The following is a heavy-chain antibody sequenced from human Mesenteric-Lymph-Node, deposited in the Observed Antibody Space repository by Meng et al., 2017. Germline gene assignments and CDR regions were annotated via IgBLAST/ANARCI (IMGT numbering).Heavy chain of an antibody. V-gene: IGHV4-4*02. CDR3: AREYTAMGCFDY. J-gene: IGHJ4*02. CDR1: GDVRTGGSG. CDR2: IYHTGST. D-gene: IGHD5-18*01. Sequence: QGQLAESGPGPGKPSGTLSLTCAVFGDVRTGGSGGSWGSRSTGKVLEGVGTIYHTGSTKYKPYLKSRVTISVERSKNQFSLKLRSVTAADTAVYYCAREYTAMGCFDYWGQGTLVTVSS.